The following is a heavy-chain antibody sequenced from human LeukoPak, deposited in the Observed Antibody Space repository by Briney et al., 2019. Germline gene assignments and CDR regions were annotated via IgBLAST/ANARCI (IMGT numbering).Heavy chain of an antibody. CDR3: AKGGATILDY. Sequence: GGSLRLSCAASGFTFSSYGMHWVRQAPGTGLEWVTFIRYDGSNKYYADSVKGRFTISRDNSKNTLYLQMNSLRAEDTAVYYCAKGGATILDYWGQGTLVTVSS. CDR1: GFTFSSYG. D-gene: IGHD1-26*01. V-gene: IGHV3-30*02. CDR2: IRYDGSNK. J-gene: IGHJ4*02.